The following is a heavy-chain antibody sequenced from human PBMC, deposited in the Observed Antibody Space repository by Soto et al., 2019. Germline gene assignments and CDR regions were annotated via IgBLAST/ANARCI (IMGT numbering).Heavy chain of an antibody. CDR2: IYSGGST. CDR1: GFTVSSNY. D-gene: IGHD2-21*02. V-gene: IGHV3-53*04. Sequence: EVQLVESGGGLVQPGGSLRLSCAASGFTVSSNYMSWVRQAPGKGLEWLSVIYSGGSTYYADSVKGRFTISRHNSKNTLYLQMNSLRAEDTAVYYCARGRDCGGDCPNWFDPWGQGTLVTVSS. J-gene: IGHJ5*02. CDR3: ARGRDCGGDCPNWFDP.